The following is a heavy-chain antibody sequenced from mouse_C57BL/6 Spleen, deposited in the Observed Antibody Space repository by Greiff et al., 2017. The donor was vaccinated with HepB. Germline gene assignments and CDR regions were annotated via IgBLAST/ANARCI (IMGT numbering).Heavy chain of an antibody. CDR3: ARGDGSSLYAMDY. J-gene: IGHJ4*01. D-gene: IGHD1-1*01. CDR2: IDPSDSYT. CDR1: GYTFTSYW. V-gene: IGHV1-59*01. Sequence: VQLQQPGAELVRPGTSVKLSCKASGYTFTSYWMHWVKQRPGQGLEWIGVIDPSDSYTNYNQKFKGKATLTVDTSSSTAYMQLSSLTSEDSAVYDCARGDGSSLYAMDYWGQGTSVTVSS.